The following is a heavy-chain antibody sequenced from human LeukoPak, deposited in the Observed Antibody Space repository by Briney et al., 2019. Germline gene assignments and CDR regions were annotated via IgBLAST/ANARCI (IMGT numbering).Heavy chain of an antibody. CDR3: ARDGEYYDFWSGPPDAFDI. Sequence: SETLSLTCSVSGDSISSYHCSWIRQPPGKGLEWVGYISDSGSTNYNPSLKSRVAISVATSKNQFSLRLTSVTAADTAVYYCARDGEYYDFWSGPPDAFDIWGQGTMVTVSS. J-gene: IGHJ3*02. CDR1: GDSISSYH. CDR2: ISDSGST. V-gene: IGHV4-59*01. D-gene: IGHD3-3*01.